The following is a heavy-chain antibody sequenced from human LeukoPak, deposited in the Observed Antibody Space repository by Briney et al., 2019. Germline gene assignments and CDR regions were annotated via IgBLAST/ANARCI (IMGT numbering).Heavy chain of an antibody. V-gene: IGHV3-30*18. D-gene: IGHD5-18*01. CDR2: ISYDGSNK. CDR3: VEGQPGGTQLPSWAPYYFDY. J-gene: IGHJ4*02. CDR1: GFTFSNYG. Sequence: PGGSLRLSCAASGFTFSNYGMHWVRQAPGKGLEWVAVISYDGSNKYYADSVKGRFNISRDNSKSTLYLQMNSLRAEDTAVYYCVEGQPGGTQLPSWAPYYFDYWGQGTLVTVSS.